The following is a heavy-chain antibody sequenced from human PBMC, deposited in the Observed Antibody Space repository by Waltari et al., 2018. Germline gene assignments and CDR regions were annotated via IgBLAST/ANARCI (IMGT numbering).Heavy chain of an antibody. CDR1: GFAFRSHP. CDR3: AKLPGSYYLYYFHY. J-gene: IGHJ4*02. CDR2: INDNGRNT. D-gene: IGHD1-26*01. V-gene: IGHV3-23*01. Sequence: EVRLLESGGGLIQPGGSLRLSCGASGFAFRSHPMSWVRQPPGKGLEWVSGINDNGRNTYYADSVKGRFTISRDNSNDILYLQMNSLRADDTAVYYCAKLPGSYYLYYFHYWGQGTLVTVSS.